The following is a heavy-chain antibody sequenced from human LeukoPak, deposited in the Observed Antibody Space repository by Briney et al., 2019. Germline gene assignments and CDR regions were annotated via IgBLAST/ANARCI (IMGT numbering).Heavy chain of an antibody. CDR2: ISSSSSYI. Sequence: GGSLRLSCSASGFTFSSYSMNWVRPAPGKGLEWVSSISSSSSYIYYAHSVKGRFTISRDNAKNSLYLQMNSLRAEDTAVYYCASHLEFDYWGQGTLVTVSS. CDR3: ASHLEFDY. CDR1: GFTFSSYS. D-gene: IGHD3-3*01. V-gene: IGHV3-21*01. J-gene: IGHJ4*02.